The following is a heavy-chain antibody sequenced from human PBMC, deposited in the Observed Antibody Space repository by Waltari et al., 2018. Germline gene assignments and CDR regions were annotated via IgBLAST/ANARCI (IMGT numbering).Heavy chain of an antibody. Sequence: QVQLVQSGAEVKKPGSSVKVSCKASGGPFSSYAISWVRQAPGQGLEWKGGFIPIFGTANYAQKYQGRVTITADESTSTAYMELSSLRSEDTAVYYCAREGGSFDYWGQGTLVTVSS. V-gene: IGHV1-69*01. CDR3: AREGGSFDY. D-gene: IGHD3-16*01. J-gene: IGHJ4*02. CDR1: GGPFSSYA. CDR2: FIPIFGTA.